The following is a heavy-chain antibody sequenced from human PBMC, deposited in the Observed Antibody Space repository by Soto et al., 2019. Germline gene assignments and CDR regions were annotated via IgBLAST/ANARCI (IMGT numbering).Heavy chain of an antibody. J-gene: IGHJ6*02. D-gene: IGHD6-6*01. V-gene: IGHV3-23*01. CDR2: ISGSGGST. CDR3: AKDKVADRVMVEYYYYGMDV. Sequence: GASLRLSCAASGFTFSSYAMSWVRQAPWQGLEWVSAISGSGGSTYYADSVKGRFTISRDNSKNTLYLQMNSLRAEDTAVYYCAKDKVADRVMVEYYYYGMDVWGQGTTVTVSS. CDR1: GFTFSSYA.